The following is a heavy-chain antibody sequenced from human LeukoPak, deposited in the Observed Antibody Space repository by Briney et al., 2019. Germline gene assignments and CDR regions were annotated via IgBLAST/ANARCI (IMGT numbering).Heavy chain of an antibody. CDR3: ARDLVSCSSTSCHHPYYFDY. CDR2: ISAYNGNT. D-gene: IGHD2-2*01. Sequence: GASVKVSCKASGYTFTSYGISWVRQAPGQGLEWMGWISAYNGNTNYAQKLQGRVTMTTDTSTSTAYMELRSLRSDDTAVYYSARDLVSCSSTSCHHPYYFDYWGQGTLVTVSS. J-gene: IGHJ4*02. V-gene: IGHV1-18*01. CDR1: GYTFTSYG.